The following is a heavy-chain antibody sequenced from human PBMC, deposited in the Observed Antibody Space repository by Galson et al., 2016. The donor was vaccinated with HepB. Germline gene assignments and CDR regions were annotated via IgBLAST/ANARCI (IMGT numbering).Heavy chain of an antibody. V-gene: IGHV3-23*01. Sequence: SLRLSCAASGFTFRHYALSWVRQAPGKGLEWVSHIDGPTPNTHYADSVRGRFSLYRDNSRDTRYLQMDSLTAEDSAIYYCATWLSHHFDYWGQGTLVTVSS. D-gene: IGHD6-19*01. J-gene: IGHJ4*01. CDR2: IDGPTPNT. CDR3: ATWLSHHFDY. CDR1: GFTFRHYA.